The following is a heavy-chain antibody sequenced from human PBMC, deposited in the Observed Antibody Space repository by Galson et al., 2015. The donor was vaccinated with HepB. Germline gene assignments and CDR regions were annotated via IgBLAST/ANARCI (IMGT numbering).Heavy chain of an antibody. D-gene: IGHD6-13*01. J-gene: IGHJ4*02. V-gene: IGHV3-53*04. CDR2: IFSGGST. CDR1: GFTVSSNY. Sequence: SLRLSCAASGFTVSSNYMSWVRQAPGKGLEWVSVIFSGGSTYYADSVKGRFTISRHSSKNTLYLQMNSLRAEDTAVYYCAYSSSWSHHDYWGPGTLVTVSS. CDR3: AYSSSWSHHDY.